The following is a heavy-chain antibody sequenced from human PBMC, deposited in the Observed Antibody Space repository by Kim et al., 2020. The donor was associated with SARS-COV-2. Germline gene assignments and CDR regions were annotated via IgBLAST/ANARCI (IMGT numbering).Heavy chain of an antibody. CDR1: GFTFSSYA. CDR2: ISGSGGST. D-gene: IGHD2-15*01. V-gene: IGHV3-23*01. CDR3: AKVPRVMVVAATVDY. J-gene: IGHJ4*02. Sequence: GGSLRLSCAASGFTFSSYAMSWVRQAPGKGLEWVSAISGSGGSTYYADSVKGRFTISRDNSKNTLYLQMNSLRAEDTAVYYCAKVPRVMVVAATVDYWGQGTLDTVSS.